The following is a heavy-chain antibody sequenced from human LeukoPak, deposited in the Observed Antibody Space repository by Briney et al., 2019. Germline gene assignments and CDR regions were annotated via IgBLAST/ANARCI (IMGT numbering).Heavy chain of an antibody. Sequence: GESLKISCRSSGYSFTSYWVGWVRQIPGKGLEWMGAIFPGDSDTRYSPSFQGQVTISADRSVSTTYLQWSSLKASDTAMYYCAREGRDGFRTIDYWGQGTLVTVSS. CDR1: GYSFTSYW. V-gene: IGHV5-51*01. CDR2: IFPGDSDT. J-gene: IGHJ4*02. D-gene: IGHD5-24*01. CDR3: AREGRDGFRTIDY.